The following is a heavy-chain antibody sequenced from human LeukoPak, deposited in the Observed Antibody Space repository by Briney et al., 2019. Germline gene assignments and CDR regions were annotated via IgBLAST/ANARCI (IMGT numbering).Heavy chain of an antibody. CDR2: INPNSGGT. CDR1: GYTFTGYY. CDR3: ARAVGVGATPIDY. J-gene: IGHJ4*02. Sequence: ASVTVSCMASGYTFTGYYMHWVRQAPGQGLEWMGWINPNSGGTNYAQKFQGRVTMTRDTSISTAYMELSRLRSDDTAVYYCARAVGVGATPIDYWGQGTLVTVSS. D-gene: IGHD1-26*01. V-gene: IGHV1-2*02.